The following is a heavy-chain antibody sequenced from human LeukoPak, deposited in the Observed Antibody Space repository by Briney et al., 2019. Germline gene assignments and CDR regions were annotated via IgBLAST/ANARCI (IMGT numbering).Heavy chain of an antibody. J-gene: IGHJ6*02. V-gene: IGHV3-13*01. D-gene: IGHD3-10*01. CDR1: GFTFSSYG. Sequence: GGSLRLSCAASGFTFSSYGLHWVRQVTGKGLEWVSAIGTAGDTYYPGSVKGRFTISRENAKNSLYLQMNSLRVGDTAVYYCARAVYGSGSPYYGMDVWGPGTTVTVSS. CDR2: IGTAGDT. CDR3: ARAVYGSGSPYYGMDV.